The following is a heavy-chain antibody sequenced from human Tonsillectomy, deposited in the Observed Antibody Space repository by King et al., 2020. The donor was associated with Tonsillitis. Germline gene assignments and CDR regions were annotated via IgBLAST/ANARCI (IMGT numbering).Heavy chain of an antibody. CDR2: INPDSGGT. V-gene: IGHV1-2*02. CDR3: ATWIEQWLVGDGYYLDY. J-gene: IGHJ4*02. CDR1: GYTFTGSY. D-gene: IGHD6-19*01. Sequence: VQLVESGSEVKKPGASVKVSCRASGYTFTGSYMHWVRQAPGQGLEWMGWINPDSGGTNYAQKFQGRVTMTRDTSIATAYMEVSRLRSDDTAMYYCATWIEQWLVGDGYYLDYWGQGTLVTVSS.